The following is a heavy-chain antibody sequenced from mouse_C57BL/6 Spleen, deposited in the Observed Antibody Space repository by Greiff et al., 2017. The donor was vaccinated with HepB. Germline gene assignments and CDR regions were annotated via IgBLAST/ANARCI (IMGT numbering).Heavy chain of an antibody. V-gene: IGHV1-82*01. J-gene: IGHJ3*01. CDR1: GYAFSSSW. D-gene: IGHD2-4*01. CDR3: AREEGLRRSLAY. Sequence: QVQLQQSGPELVKPGASVKISCKASGYAFSSSWMNWVKQRPGKGLEWIGRIYPGDGDTNYNGKFKGKATLTADKSSSTAYMQLSSLTSEDSAVYFCAREEGLRRSLAYWGQGTLVTVSA. CDR2: IYPGDGDT.